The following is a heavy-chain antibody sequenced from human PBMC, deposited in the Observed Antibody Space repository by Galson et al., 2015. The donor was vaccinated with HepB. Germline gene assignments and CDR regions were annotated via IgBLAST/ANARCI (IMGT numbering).Heavy chain of an antibody. CDR3: ARESPSYYDNSGFDY. D-gene: IGHD3-22*01. Sequence: TLSLTCAVSGGFITSGAYSWTWIRQPPGKGLEWLGSIHHSGRTSYNPSLKSRVTISVDTSKNQFSLKLTSVTAADTAVYFCARESPSYYDNSGFDYWGQGTLVTVSS. CDR2: IHHSGRT. V-gene: IGHV4-30-2*01. CDR1: GGFITSGAYS. J-gene: IGHJ4*02.